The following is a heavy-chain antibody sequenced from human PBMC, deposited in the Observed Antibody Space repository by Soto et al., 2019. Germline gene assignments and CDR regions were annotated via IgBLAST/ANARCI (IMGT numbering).Heavy chain of an antibody. Sequence: QVQLVQSGPEVMRPGASVRVSCKGSRYTFTSYDIFWVRQSPGQGLEWMGWIKTASGDTDYAQKFRGRVDMTRHTSIRTAYMELNNLVSDATAFYYCARRSSTYLNDVIVDPWGQGTLVTLAS. CDR3: ARRSSTYLNDVIVDP. D-gene: IGHD2-2*01. V-gene: IGHV1-2*02. CDR1: RYTFTSYD. CDR2: IKTASGDT. J-gene: IGHJ5*02.